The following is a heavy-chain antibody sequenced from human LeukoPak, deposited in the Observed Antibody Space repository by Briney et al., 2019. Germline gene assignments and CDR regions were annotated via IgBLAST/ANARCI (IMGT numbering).Heavy chain of an antibody. CDR1: GFTFSSYW. V-gene: IGHV3-53*01. CDR2: IYSGGST. D-gene: IGHD2-15*01. CDR3: ARDHRVVGMDV. Sequence: GGSLRLSCAASGFTFSSYWMSWVRQAPGKGLEWVSVIYSGGSTYYADSVKGRFTISRDNSKNTLYLQMNSLRAEDTAVYYCARDHRVVGMDVWGQGTTVTVSS. J-gene: IGHJ6*02.